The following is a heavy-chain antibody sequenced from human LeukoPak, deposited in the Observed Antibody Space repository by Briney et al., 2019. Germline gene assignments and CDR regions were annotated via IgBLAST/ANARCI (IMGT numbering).Heavy chain of an antibody. V-gene: IGHV1-46*01. D-gene: IGHD6-19*01. CDR3: ARGYNSGFDY. CDR2: IIPSDGRT. CDR1: GYTFTNYY. J-gene: IGHJ4*02. Sequence: ASVKVSCKASGYTFTNYYMHWVRQAPGQGLEWMGVIIPSDGRTGYAQKVQGRVTMTRDTSTATVYMELSSLRSEDTAVYYCARGYNSGFDYWGQGTLVTVSS.